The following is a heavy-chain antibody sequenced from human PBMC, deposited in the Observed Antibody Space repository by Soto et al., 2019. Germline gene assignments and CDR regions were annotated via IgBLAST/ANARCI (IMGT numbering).Heavy chain of an antibody. CDR2: IYYSGST. CDR1: GGSISSYY. D-gene: IGHD3-10*01. CDR3: ARGKGRGVIQYYFDY. Sequence: SETLSLTCTVSGGSISSYYWSWIRQPPGKGLEWIGYIYYSGSTNYNPSLKSRVTISVDTSKNQFSLKLSSVTAADTAVYYCARGKGRGVIQYYFDYWGQGTLVTVSS. J-gene: IGHJ4*02. V-gene: IGHV4-59*01.